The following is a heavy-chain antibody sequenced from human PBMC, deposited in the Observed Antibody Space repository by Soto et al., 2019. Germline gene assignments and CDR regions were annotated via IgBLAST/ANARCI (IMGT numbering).Heavy chain of an antibody. J-gene: IGHJ6*02. CDR1: GGSISSYY. Sequence: QVQLQESGPGLVKPSETLSLTCTVSGGSISSYYWSWIRQPPGQGLEWIGYIYYSGSTNYNPSLKSRVTISVDTSKNQFSLKLSSVTAADTAVYYCARGYGDYGYYYYGMDVWGQGTTVTVSS. CDR3: ARGYGDYGYYYYGMDV. V-gene: IGHV4-59*01. D-gene: IGHD4-17*01. CDR2: IYYSGST.